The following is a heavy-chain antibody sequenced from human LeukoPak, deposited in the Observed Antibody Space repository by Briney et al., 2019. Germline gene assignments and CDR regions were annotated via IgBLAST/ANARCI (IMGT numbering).Heavy chain of an antibody. CDR2: INWNGGST. CDR1: GFIFDDYG. V-gene: IGHV3-20*04. CDR3: ARDHRYSSSYGPHYY. D-gene: IGHD6-13*01. J-gene: IGHJ4*02. Sequence: GGSLRLSCAASGFIFDDYGMSWVRQASGKGLEWVSDINWNGGSTGYADSVKGRFTISRDNAKNSLYLQMNSLRAEDTALYYCARDHRYSSSYGPHYYWGQGTLVTVSS.